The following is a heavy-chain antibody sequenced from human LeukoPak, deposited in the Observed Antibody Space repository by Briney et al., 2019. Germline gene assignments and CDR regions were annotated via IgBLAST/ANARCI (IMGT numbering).Heavy chain of an antibody. Sequence: PSETLSLTCTVSGGSISTHYWSWIRQPPGKGLEWIGYVFDSESTKDNPSLKSRATLSADTSKNQFSLRLTSVTAADSAVYYCATIKRGSIYGYFDFWGQGVLVTVSS. J-gene: IGHJ4*02. V-gene: IGHV4-59*11. CDR1: GGSISTHY. CDR3: ATIKRGSIYGYFDF. D-gene: IGHD5-18*01. CDR2: VFDSEST.